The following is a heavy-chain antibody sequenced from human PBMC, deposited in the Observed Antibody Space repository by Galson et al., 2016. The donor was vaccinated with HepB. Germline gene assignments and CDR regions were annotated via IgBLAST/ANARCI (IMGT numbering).Heavy chain of an antibody. V-gene: IGHV5-51*01. CDR1: GYNFTTYC. Sequence: QSGAEAKKPGESLTISCKGSGYNFTTYCIGWVRQMPGKGLEWMGPIYPADSDIKYSPYFQGQVTISSDKSMRTAYLQGSSLEASDSSIYYCARRETDLDSAGYYPLDYWGQGTLVTVSS. J-gene: IGHJ4*02. D-gene: IGHD3-22*01. CDR2: IYPADSDI. CDR3: ARRETDLDSAGYYPLDY.